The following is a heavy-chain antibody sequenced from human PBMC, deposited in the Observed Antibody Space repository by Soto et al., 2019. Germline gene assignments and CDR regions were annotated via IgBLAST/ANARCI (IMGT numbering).Heavy chain of an antibody. Sequence: SETLSLTCAVSGVSISSSNWLSWVRQPPGKGLEWIGEIYHSGSTNYNPSLKSRVTISVDKSKNQFSLKLSSVTAADTAVYYCARGRFLVRGVIPVNWFDPWGQGTLVTVSS. D-gene: IGHD3-10*01. V-gene: IGHV4-4*02. J-gene: IGHJ5*02. CDR3: ARGRFLVRGVIPVNWFDP. CDR1: GVSISSSNW. CDR2: IYHSGST.